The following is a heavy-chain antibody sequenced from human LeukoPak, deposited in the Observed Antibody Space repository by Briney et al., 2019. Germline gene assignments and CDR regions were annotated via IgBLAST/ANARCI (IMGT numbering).Heavy chain of an antibody. V-gene: IGHV3-23*01. CDR1: GSTFSSYA. CDR2: VVASYEGT. Sequence: PGGSLRLSCAASGSTFSSYAMMWVRQAPGKGLEWVSTVVASYEGTFYANSVKGRFTISRDNSKSTLYMQMNSLRAEDTAVYYCAKGKAGGLVDLFDPWGQGTLVTVPS. D-gene: IGHD3/OR15-3a*01. CDR3: AKGKAGGLVDLFDP. J-gene: IGHJ5*02.